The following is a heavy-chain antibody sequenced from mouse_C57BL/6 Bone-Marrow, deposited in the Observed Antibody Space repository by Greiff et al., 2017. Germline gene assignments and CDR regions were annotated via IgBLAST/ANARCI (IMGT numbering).Heavy chain of an antibody. J-gene: IGHJ3*01. Sequence: QVQLQQPGAELVKPGASVKLSCTASGYTFTSYWMHWVKQRPGQGLEWIGMIHPNSGSTNYNEKFKSKATLTVDKSSSTAYMQLSSLTSEDSAVYYCARFGRRGTFAYWGQGTLVTVSA. D-gene: IGHD2-12*01. CDR3: ARFGRRGTFAY. V-gene: IGHV1-64*01. CDR2: IHPNSGST. CDR1: GYTFTSYW.